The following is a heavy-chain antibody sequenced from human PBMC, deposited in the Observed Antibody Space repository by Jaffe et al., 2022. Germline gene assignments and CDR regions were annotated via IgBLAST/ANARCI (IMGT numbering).Heavy chain of an antibody. Sequence: EVQLVESGGGLVQPGGSLKLSCAASGFTFSGSAMHWVRQASGKGLEWVGRIRSKANSYATAYAASVKGRFTISRDDSKNTAYLQMNSLKTEDTAVYYCTRPAVYDFWSGYYAVEFDYWGQGTLVTVSS. CDR2: IRSKANSYAT. CDR3: TRPAVYDFWSGYYAVEFDY. D-gene: IGHD3-3*01. J-gene: IGHJ4*02. V-gene: IGHV3-73*02. CDR1: GFTFSGSA.